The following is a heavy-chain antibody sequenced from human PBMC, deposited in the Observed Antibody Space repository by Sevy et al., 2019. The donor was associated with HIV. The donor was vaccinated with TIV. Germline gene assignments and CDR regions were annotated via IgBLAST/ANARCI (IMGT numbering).Heavy chain of an antibody. Sequence: SQTLSLTCAISGDSVSSNNAAWNWIRQSPSRGLEWLGRTHYRSKWHNDYAVSVKSRITINSDTSKNQFSLQLNSVTPEDMAVHYCARGAAISTRAYYYGLDVWGQGTTVTVSS. CDR2: THYRSKWHN. V-gene: IGHV6-1*01. D-gene: IGHD2-2*01. CDR3: ARGAAISTRAYYYGLDV. J-gene: IGHJ6*02. CDR1: GDSVSSNNAA.